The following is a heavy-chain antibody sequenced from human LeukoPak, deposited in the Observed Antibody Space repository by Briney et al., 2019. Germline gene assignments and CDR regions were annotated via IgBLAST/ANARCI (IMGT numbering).Heavy chain of an antibody. D-gene: IGHD1-26*01. V-gene: IGHV3-11*01. CDR2: ISGSGSSI. Sequence: GGSLRLSCAASGFTFSDYYMSWIRQAPGKGLEWVSYISGSGSSIYYADSAKGRFTISRDNAKNSLDLQMNSLGAEDTAVYYCARRSGSYQADFDYWGQGTLVTVSS. CDR3: ARRSGSYQADFDY. J-gene: IGHJ4*02. CDR1: GFTFSDYY.